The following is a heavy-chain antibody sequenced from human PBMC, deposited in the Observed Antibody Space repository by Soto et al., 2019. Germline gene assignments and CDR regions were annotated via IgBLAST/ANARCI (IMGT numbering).Heavy chain of an antibody. J-gene: IGHJ5*02. CDR2: IYYSGST. D-gene: IGHD3-3*01. V-gene: IGHV4-31*03. CDR1: GGSISSGGYY. Sequence: PSETLSLTCTVSGGSISSGGYYWSWIRQHPGKGLEWIGYIYYSGSTYYNPSLKSRVTISVDTSKNQFSLKLSSVTAADTAVYYCAASLEWPRNWFDPWGQGXLVTVSS. CDR3: AASLEWPRNWFDP.